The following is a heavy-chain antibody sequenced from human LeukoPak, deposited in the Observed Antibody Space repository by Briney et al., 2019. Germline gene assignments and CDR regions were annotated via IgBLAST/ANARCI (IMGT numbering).Heavy chain of an antibody. D-gene: IGHD1-1*01. J-gene: IGHJ4*02. Sequence: GGSLSLSCAASGFSFSRYWMHWVRHSPGKGLVWVSRINEDGSTTTYADSVKGRFTISRDNAKNTLHLQMNSLRAEDTAVYYCVKDLGRYRNNCFDYWGQGTLVTVSS. CDR1: GFSFSRYW. CDR3: VKDLGRYRNNCFDY. V-gene: IGHV3-74*03. CDR2: INEDGSTT.